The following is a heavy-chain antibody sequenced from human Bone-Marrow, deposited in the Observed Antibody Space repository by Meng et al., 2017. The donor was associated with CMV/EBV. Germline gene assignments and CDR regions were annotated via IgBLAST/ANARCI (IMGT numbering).Heavy chain of an antibody. CDR1: ISSSSSY. CDR3: ARGQNGITMIVVAWDWFDP. Sequence: ISSSSSYWGWIRQPPGKGLEWIGSIYYSGSTYYNPSLKSRVTISVDTSKNQFSLKLSSVTAADTAVYYCARGQNGITMIVVAWDWFDPWGQGTLVTVSS. J-gene: IGHJ5*02. V-gene: IGHV4-39*07. D-gene: IGHD3-22*01. CDR2: IYYSGST.